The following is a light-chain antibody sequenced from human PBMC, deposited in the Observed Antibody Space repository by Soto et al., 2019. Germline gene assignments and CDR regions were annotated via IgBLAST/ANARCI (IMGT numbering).Light chain of an antibody. Sequence: EIVLTQSPGTLSLSPGERATLSCRASQSVSSSYLAWYQQKPGQAPRLLIYGASSRATGIPDRFSGSGSGTDFTLTISRLEPYDSAVYFCQQYGGSPITFGKGTRLEIK. V-gene: IGKV3-20*01. CDR2: GAS. CDR1: QSVSSSY. J-gene: IGKJ5*01. CDR3: QQYGGSPIT.